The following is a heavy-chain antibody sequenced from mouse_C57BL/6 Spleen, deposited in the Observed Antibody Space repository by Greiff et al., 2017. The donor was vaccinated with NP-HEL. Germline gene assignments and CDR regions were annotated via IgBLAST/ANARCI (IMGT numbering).Heavy chain of an antibody. CDR3: ARRRGITTVVAYYFDY. CDR1: GYTFTSYW. D-gene: IGHD1-1*01. V-gene: IGHV1-59*01. J-gene: IGHJ2*01. CDR2: IDPSDSYT. Sequence: QVQLQQPGAELVRPGPSVKLSCKASGYTFTSYWMHWVKQRPGQGLEWIGVIDPSDSYTNYNQKFKGKATLTVDTSSSTAYMQLSSLTSEDSAVYYCARRRGITTVVAYYFDYWGQGTTLTVSS.